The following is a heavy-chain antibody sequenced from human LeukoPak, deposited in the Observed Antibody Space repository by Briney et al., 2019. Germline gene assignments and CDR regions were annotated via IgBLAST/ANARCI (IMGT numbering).Heavy chain of an antibody. CDR3: ARRGYCSGGSCYSSAFDI. J-gene: IGHJ3*02. D-gene: IGHD2-15*01. V-gene: IGHV1-2*04. Sequence: GASVKVSCKASGYTFTGYYMHWVRQAPGQGLEWMGWINPNSGGTNYAQKFQGWVTMTRDTSISTAYMELSRLRSDDTAVYYCARRGYCSGGSCYSSAFDIWGQGTMVTVPS. CDR2: INPNSGGT. CDR1: GYTFTGYY.